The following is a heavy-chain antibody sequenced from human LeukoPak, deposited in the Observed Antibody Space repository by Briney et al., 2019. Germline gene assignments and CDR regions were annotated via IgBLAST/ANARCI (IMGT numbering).Heavy chain of an antibody. V-gene: IGHV1-24*01. CDR3: ATESSGWPPGAFDI. D-gene: IGHD6-19*01. Sequence: GSVNVSCKVSGYTLTELSMHWVRQAPGKGLEWMGGFDPEDGETIYAQKFQGRVTMTEDTSTDTAYMELSSLRSEDTAVYYCATESSGWPPGAFDIWGQGTLVTVSS. J-gene: IGHJ3*02. CDR2: FDPEDGET. CDR1: GYTLTELS.